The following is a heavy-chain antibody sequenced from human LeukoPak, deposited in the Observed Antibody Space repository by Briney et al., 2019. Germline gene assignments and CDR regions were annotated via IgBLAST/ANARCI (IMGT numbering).Heavy chain of an antibody. Sequence: GGFLRLSCAASGFTFSSYAMHWVRQAPGKGLEWVAVISYDGSNKYYADSVKGRFTISRDNSKNTLYLQMNSLRAEDTAVYYCARDAFDSSGYIGFDYWGQGTLVTVSS. V-gene: IGHV3-30-3*01. CDR3: ARDAFDSSGYIGFDY. D-gene: IGHD3-22*01. CDR2: ISYDGSNK. J-gene: IGHJ4*02. CDR1: GFTFSSYA.